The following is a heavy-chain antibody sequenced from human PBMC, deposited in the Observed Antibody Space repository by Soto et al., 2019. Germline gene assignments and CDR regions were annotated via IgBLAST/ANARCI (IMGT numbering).Heavy chain of an antibody. CDR2: IYSSGGNT. CDR1: GFTFSSYA. J-gene: IGHJ4*02. CDR3: AKFTGSLVARPYYFDY. V-gene: IGHV3-23*01. D-gene: IGHD3-10*01. Sequence: EVQLLESGGGLVQPGGSLRLSCAASGFTFSSYAMSWVRQAPGKGLEWVSGIYSSGGNTYYADSVKGRFTISRDNSKNALFLQMNSLRAEDTALYYCAKFTGSLVARPYYFDYWGQGTLVTVSS.